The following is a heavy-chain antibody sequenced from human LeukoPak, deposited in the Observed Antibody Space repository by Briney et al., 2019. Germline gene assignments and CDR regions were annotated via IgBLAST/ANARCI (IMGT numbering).Heavy chain of an antibody. J-gene: IGHJ4*02. Sequence: GGSLRLSCVASRFTFSSDDMNWVRQALGKGLEWVSYISSSGDIIYYADSVKGRFTISRDNAKNSLYLQMNSLRAEDTAVYYCARDLFSGSYYGVNYWGQGTLVTVSS. CDR3: ARDLFSGSYYGVNY. CDR2: ISSSGDII. CDR1: RFTFSSDD. V-gene: IGHV3-48*03. D-gene: IGHD1-26*01.